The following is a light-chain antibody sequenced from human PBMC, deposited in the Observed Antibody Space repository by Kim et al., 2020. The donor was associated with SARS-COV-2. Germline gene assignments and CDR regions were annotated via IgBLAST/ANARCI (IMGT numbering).Light chain of an antibody. Sequence: GKTITISCTLSSGSIDDNYVQWYQQRPGGVPTAVIYEDDQRPSGVSDRFSGSIDNSSNSASLTISGLRTEDDADYYCQSYNRDNVLFGGGTQLTVL. CDR3: QSYNRDNVL. CDR2: EDD. CDR1: SGSIDDNY. J-gene: IGLJ2*01. V-gene: IGLV6-57*03.